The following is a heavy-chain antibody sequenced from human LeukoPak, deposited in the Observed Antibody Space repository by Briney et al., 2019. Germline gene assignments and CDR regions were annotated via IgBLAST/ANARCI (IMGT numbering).Heavy chain of an antibody. J-gene: IGHJ4*02. V-gene: IGHV3-7*01. CDR1: GFTFSSYW. D-gene: IGHD6-19*01. CDR2: IKQDGSEK. Sequence: GGSLRLSCAASGFTFSSYWMSWVRQGPGKGPEWVANIKQDGSEKYYVDSVKGRFTISRDNAKNSLYLQMNSLRAEDTAVYYCARDNIAVAGPFDYWGQGTLVTVSS. CDR3: ARDNIAVAGPFDY.